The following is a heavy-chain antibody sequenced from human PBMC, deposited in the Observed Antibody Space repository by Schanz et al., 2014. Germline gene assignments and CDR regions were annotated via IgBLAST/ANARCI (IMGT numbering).Heavy chain of an antibody. CDR3: AKVDRTRYYAMDV. CDR2: IIPILDKT. D-gene: IGHD3-9*01. CDR1: GYTVSALA. Sequence: QVQLVQSGGEVKKPGASVKVSCEISGYTVSALAMHWVRQAPGQGLEWMGRIIPILDKTNYAQKFQGRVTMTADKSTSTVYMEVSGLRSEDTAVYYCAKVDRTRYYAMDVWGQGTTVTVSS. J-gene: IGHJ6*02. V-gene: IGHV1-69*04.